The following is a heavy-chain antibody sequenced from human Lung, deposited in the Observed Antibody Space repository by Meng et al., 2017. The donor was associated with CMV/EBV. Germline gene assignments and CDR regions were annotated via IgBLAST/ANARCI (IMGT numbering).Heavy chain of an antibody. Sequence: SXKISXAASGFVFNRFGMKWVRQAPGKGLEWVAFITFDGNNKYYVDSVKGRFTISRDNAKNSLYLQMNSLRAEDTAVYYCASYYYDSSGYRDYWGQGTLVXVSS. CDR1: GFVFNRFG. J-gene: IGHJ4*02. CDR2: ITFDGNNK. CDR3: ASYYYDSSGYRDY. V-gene: IGHV3-33*05. D-gene: IGHD3-22*01.